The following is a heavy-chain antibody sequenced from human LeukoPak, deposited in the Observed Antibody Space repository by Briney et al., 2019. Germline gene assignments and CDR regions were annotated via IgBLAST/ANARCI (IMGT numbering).Heavy chain of an antibody. Sequence: GGSLRLSCAASGFTFSSYGMSWVRQAPGKGLEWVSVIYSGGSTYYADSVKGRFTISRDNAKNSLYLQMNSLRAEDTAVYYCARDVDLDYWGQGTLVTVSS. CDR1: GFTFSSYG. CDR2: IYSGGST. D-gene: IGHD5-12*01. V-gene: IGHV3-66*01. CDR3: ARDVDLDY. J-gene: IGHJ4*02.